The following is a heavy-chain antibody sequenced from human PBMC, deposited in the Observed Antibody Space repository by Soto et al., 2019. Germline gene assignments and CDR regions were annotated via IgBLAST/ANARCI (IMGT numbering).Heavy chain of an antibody. CDR2: ISAYNGKT. V-gene: IGHV1-18*01. CDR1: GYTFTSYG. D-gene: IGHD6-13*01. J-gene: IGHJ6*04. CDR3: ARGRGQQLVSYDSYGMDV. Sequence: QVQLVQSGAEVKKPGASVKVSCKASGYTFTSYGISWVRQAPGQVLEWMGWISAYNGKTNYAQKLQGRVTMTTDTSTSTAYMELRSLRSNDTAVYYCARGRGQQLVSYDSYGMDVWCEGTTVTVSS.